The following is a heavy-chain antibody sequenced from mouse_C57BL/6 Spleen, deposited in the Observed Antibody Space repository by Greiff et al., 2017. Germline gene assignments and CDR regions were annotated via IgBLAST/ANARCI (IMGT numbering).Heavy chain of an antibody. CDR3: AKEGYSNYLYYYAMDY. Sequence: VQLQQSGAELVKPGASVKMSCKASGYTFTSYWITWVKQRPGQGLEWIGDIYPGSGSTNYNEKFKSKATLTVDTSSSTAYMQLSSLTSEDSAVYYCAKEGYSNYLYYYAMDYWGQGTSVTVSS. CDR1: GYTFTSYW. V-gene: IGHV1-55*01. J-gene: IGHJ4*01. D-gene: IGHD2-5*01. CDR2: IYPGSGST.